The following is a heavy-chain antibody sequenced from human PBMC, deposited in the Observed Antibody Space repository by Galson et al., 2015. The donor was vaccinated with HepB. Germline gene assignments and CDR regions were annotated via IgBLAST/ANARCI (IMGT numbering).Heavy chain of an antibody. CDR2: ISYDGSNK. V-gene: IGHV3-30*18. D-gene: IGHD3-16*02. Sequence: SLRLSCAASGFTFSSYGMHWVRQAPGKGLEWVAVISYDGSNKYCADSVKGRFTISRDNSKNTLYLQMNSLRAEDTAVYYCANPIPPTPAYDYIWGSYRPHDAFDIWGQGTMVTVSS. J-gene: IGHJ3*02. CDR3: ANPIPPTPAYDYIWGSYRPHDAFDI. CDR1: GFTFSSYG.